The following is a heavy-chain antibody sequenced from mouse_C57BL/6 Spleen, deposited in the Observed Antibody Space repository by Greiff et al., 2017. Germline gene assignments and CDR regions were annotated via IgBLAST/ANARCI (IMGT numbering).Heavy chain of an antibody. Sequence: VQLKESGAELVRPGASVKLSCTASGFNIKDDYMHWVKQRPEQGLEWIGWIDPENGDTEYASKFQGKATITADTSSNTAYLQLSSLTSEDTAVYYCTYYGSSYFDVWGTGTTVTVSS. V-gene: IGHV14-4*01. J-gene: IGHJ1*03. CDR1: GFNIKDDY. CDR3: TYYGSSYFDV. CDR2: IDPENGDT. D-gene: IGHD1-1*01.